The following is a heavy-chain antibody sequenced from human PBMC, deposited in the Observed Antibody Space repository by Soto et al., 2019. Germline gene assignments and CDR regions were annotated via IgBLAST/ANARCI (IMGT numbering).Heavy chain of an antibody. CDR1: GFTADDYA. V-gene: IGHV3-9*02. J-gene: IGHJ4*02. CDR2: ISSNSDTI. D-gene: IGHD4-17*01. CDR3: AKDMKWGGMTTIHYFDS. Sequence: EVQLEESGGGLVQPGRSLRLSCVASGFTADDYAMHWGRQAPGKGLEWVSGISSNSDTIDYADSVKGRFTISRDNAKNSLFLQMNRLRHEYTALYYCAKDMKWGGMTTIHYFDSWGQGTLVTVSS.